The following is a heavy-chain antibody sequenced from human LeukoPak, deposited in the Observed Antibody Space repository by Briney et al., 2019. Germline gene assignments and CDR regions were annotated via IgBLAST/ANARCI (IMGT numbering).Heavy chain of an antibody. Sequence: GGSLRLSCAASGFTFSSYSMNWVPQAPGKGLEWVSSISSSSSYIYYAASVKGRFTISRDNAKNSPYLQMNSLRAEDPAVYYCATYMDYWGQGTLVTVSS. CDR2: ISSSSSYI. CDR3: ATYMDY. D-gene: IGHD2-2*02. V-gene: IGHV3-21*01. J-gene: IGHJ4*02. CDR1: GFTFSSYS.